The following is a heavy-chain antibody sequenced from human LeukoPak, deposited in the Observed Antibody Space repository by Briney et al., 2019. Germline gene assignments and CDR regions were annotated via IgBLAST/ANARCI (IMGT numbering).Heavy chain of an antibody. CDR1: GYTFTGYY. Sequence: GASVKVSCKASGYTFTGYYMQWVRQAPGQGLEWMGWINPNSGGTNYAQKFQGRVTMTRDTSISTAYMELSRLTSDDTAVYYCARDGYTYGDNWFDPWGQGTLVTVSS. CDR3: ARDGYTYGDNWFDP. CDR2: INPNSGGT. J-gene: IGHJ5*02. D-gene: IGHD5-18*01. V-gene: IGHV1-2*02.